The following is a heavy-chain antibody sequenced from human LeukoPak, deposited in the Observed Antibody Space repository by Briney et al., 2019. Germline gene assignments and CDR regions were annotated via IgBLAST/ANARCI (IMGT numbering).Heavy chain of an antibody. V-gene: IGHV3-30*04. J-gene: IGHJ4*02. CDR3: AKDEWQHRLGNY. D-gene: IGHD6-13*01. CDR1: GFTFSTYA. Sequence: PGGSLRLTCAASGFTFSTYAMNWVRQAPGKGLEWVAVISYDGRQNYYADSVKGRFTISRDNSKNTLYLQMNSLRAEDTAVYYCAKDEWQHRLGNYWGQGTLVTVSS. CDR2: ISYDGRQN.